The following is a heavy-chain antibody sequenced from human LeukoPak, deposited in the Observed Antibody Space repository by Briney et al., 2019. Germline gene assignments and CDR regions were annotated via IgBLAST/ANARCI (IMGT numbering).Heavy chain of an antibody. J-gene: IGHJ4*02. CDR3: AAVSTRGSPGYHYCFDS. D-gene: IGHD2-15*01. Sequence: SETLSLTCTVSGGSFSTEYWSWIRQTPGEGLEWVGYISNGGNTNYNPSLKSRLTISIDTSKNQFSLNLNSVTAADTAIYYCAAVSTRGSPGYHYCFDSWGQGTLVTVSS. CDR2: ISNGGNT. V-gene: IGHV4-59*01. CDR1: GGSFSTEY.